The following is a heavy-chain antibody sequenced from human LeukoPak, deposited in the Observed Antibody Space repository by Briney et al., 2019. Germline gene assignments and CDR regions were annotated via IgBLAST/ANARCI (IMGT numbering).Heavy chain of an antibody. J-gene: IGHJ6*02. CDR3: AKDLYSSGWYYYYYGMDV. CDR1: GFTFSSYG. CDR2: ISYDGSNK. D-gene: IGHD6-19*01. Sequence: RSGGSLRLSCAASGFTFSSYGMHWVRQAPGKGLEWVAVISYDGSNKYYADSVKGRFTISRDNSKNTLYLQMNSLRAEDTAVYYCAKDLYSSGWYYYYYGMDVWGQGTTVTVSS. V-gene: IGHV3-30*18.